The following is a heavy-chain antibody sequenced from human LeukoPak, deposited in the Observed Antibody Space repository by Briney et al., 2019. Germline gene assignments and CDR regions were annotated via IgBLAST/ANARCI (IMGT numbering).Heavy chain of an antibody. CDR1: GGSFSGYY. Sequence: SETLSLTCAVYGGSFSGYYWSWIRQPPGKGLEWIGETNHSGSTNYNPSLKSRVTISVDTSKNQFSLKLSSVTAADTAVYYCARGHPIVVVPTASYYYYYYMDVWGKGTTVTVSS. J-gene: IGHJ6*03. D-gene: IGHD2-2*01. V-gene: IGHV4-34*01. CDR3: ARGHPIVVVPTASYYYYYYMDV. CDR2: TNHSGST.